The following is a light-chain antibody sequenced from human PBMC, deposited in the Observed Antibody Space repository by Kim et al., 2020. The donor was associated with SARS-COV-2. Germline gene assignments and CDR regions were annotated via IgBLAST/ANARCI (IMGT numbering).Light chain of an antibody. J-gene: IGLJ3*02. V-gene: IGLV6-57*03. CDR1: SGSIASNY. Sequence: NFMLTQPHSVSESPGKTVTISCTRSSGSIASNYVQWYQQRPGSAPTTVIYEDNQRPSGVPDHFSGSIDSSSNSASLTISGLKTEDEADYYCQSYDSSNLWVFGGGTQLTVL. CDR3: QSYDSSNLWV. CDR2: EDN.